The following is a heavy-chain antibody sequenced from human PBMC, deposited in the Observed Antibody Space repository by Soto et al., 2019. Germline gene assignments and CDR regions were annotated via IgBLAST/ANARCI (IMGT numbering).Heavy chain of an antibody. CDR1: GFTFSSYW. J-gene: IGHJ4*02. CDR2: IKQDGSEK. D-gene: IGHD3-22*01. CDR3: ARAGMPSAYYYDSSGYYDY. Sequence: GGSLRLSCAASGFTFSSYWMSWVRQAPGKGLEWVANIKQDGSEKYYVDSVKGRFTISRDNAKNSLYLQMNSLRAEDTAVYYCARAGMPSAYYYDSSGYYDYWGQGTLVTVSS. V-gene: IGHV3-7*01.